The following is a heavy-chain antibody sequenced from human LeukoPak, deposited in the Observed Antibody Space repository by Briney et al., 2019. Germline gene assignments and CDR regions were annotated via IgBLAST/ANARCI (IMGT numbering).Heavy chain of an antibody. J-gene: IGHJ4*02. Sequence: GRSLRLSCAASGFTFSSYAMHWVRQAPGKGLEWVAVISYDGSNKYYADSVKGRFTISRDNSKNTLYLQMNSLRAEDTAVYYCARGPTYYYDSSGYLDYWGQGTLVTVFS. CDR2: ISYDGSNK. CDR1: GFTFSSYA. V-gene: IGHV3-30*01. CDR3: ARGPTYYYDSSGYLDY. D-gene: IGHD3-22*01.